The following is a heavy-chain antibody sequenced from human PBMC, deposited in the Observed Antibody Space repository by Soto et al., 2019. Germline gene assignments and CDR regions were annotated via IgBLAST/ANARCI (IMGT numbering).Heavy chain of an antibody. D-gene: IGHD3-16*02. CDR1: GYTFTSYA. CDR3: ATGRGSYRYTFDY. J-gene: IGHJ4*02. CDR2: INAGNGNT. Sequence: QVQLVQSGAEVKKPGASVKVSCKASGYTFTSYAMHWVRQAPGQRPEWMGWINAGNGNTKYSQKFQGRVTITRDTSESTAYMELSSLRSEDTAVYYCATGRGSYRYTFDYWGQGTLVTVSS. V-gene: IGHV1-3*01.